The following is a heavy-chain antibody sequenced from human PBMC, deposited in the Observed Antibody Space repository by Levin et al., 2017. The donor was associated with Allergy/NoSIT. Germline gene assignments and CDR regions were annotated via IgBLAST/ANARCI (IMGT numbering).Heavy chain of an antibody. CDR2: INWNRDKI. D-gene: IGHD1-1*01. CDR1: GFTFGDYA. V-gene: IGHV3-9*01. CDR3: AKGLNEGSPNTFDY. Sequence: GGSLRLSCAASGFTFGDYAMYWVRQAPGKGLEWVSGINWNRDKIGYADSVRARFTISRDNAKNSLYLQMNSLGPEDTALYYCAKGLNEGSPNTFDYWGQGTLVTVSS. J-gene: IGHJ4*02.